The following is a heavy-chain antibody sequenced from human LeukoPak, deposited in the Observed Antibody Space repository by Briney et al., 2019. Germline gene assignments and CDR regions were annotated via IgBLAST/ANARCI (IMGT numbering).Heavy chain of an antibody. CDR1: GFTFSDHY. Sequence: GGSLRLSCAASGFTFSDHYMSWIRQAPGKGLEWVSYISSSGSTIYYADSVKGRFTISRDNAKNSLYLQMNSLRAEDTAVYYCARSPVVVGATVDYWGQGTLVTVSS. CDR3: ARSPVVVGATVDY. V-gene: IGHV3-11*04. CDR2: ISSSGSTI. J-gene: IGHJ4*02. D-gene: IGHD1-26*01.